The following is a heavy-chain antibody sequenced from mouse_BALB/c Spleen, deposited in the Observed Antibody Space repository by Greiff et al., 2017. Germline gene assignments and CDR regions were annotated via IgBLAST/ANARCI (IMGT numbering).Heavy chain of an antibody. J-gene: IGHJ1*01. CDR1: GYTFTDYE. CDR3: TRPHHYFDV. CDR2: IDPETGGT. Sequence: QVQLQQSGAELVRPGASVTLSCKASGYTFTDYEMHWVKQTPVHGLEWIGAIDPETGGTAYNQKFKGKATLTADKSSSTAYMELRSLTSEDSAVYYCTRPHHYFDVWGAGTTVTVSS. V-gene: IGHV1-15*01.